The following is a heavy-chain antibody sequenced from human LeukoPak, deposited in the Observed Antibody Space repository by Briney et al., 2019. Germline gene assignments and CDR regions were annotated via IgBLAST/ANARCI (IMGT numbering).Heavy chain of an antibody. V-gene: IGHV1-8*01. CDR3: ARGYCSSTSCYSV. CDR1: GYTFTSYN. CDR2: MNPNSGNT. J-gene: IGHJ4*02. D-gene: IGHD2-2*01. Sequence: ASVNVSCKASGYTFTSYNINWVRQATGQGLEWMGWMNPNSGNTGYAQKFQGRVTMTRNTSISTAYMELSSLRSEDTAVYYCARGYCSSTSCYSVWGQGTLVTVSS.